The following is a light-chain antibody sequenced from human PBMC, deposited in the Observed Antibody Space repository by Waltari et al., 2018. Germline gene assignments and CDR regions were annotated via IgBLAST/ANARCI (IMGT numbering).Light chain of an antibody. J-gene: IGLJ3*02. V-gene: IGLV1-44*01. CDR2: RSD. CDR1: ASNIGGKL. Sequence: QPVLTQPPPVSGTPGQRVTISCSGSASNIGGKLVNWYQQFPGKAPKLLIYRSDLRPSGVPDRFSGSKSGTSASLAISGLQAEDEADYVCASWDDSLNGHWVFGGGTKVTVL. CDR3: ASWDDSLNGHWV.